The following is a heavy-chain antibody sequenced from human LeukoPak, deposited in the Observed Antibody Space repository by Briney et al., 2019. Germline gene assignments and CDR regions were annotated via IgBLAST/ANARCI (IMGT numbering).Heavy chain of an antibody. CDR3: AITAGYSSSWGPYNWFDP. V-gene: IGHV4-59*04. J-gene: IGHJ5*02. CDR2: IYYSGST. D-gene: IGHD6-13*01. CDR1: GGSISSYY. Sequence: SETLSLTCTVSGGSISSYYWSWIRQPPGKGLEWIGYIYYSGSTYYNPSLKSRVTISVDTSKNQFSLKLSSVTAADTAVYYCAITAGYSSSWGPYNWFDPWGQGTLVTVSS.